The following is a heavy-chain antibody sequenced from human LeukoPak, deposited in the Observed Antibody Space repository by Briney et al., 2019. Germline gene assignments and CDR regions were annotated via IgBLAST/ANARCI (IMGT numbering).Heavy chain of an antibody. CDR1: GFTFSSYW. D-gene: IGHD3-10*01. V-gene: IGHV4-59*01. CDR3: ARVRGGYTSSGSYYPYYFHY. J-gene: IGHJ4*02. CDR2: IYYSGST. Sequence: KSGGSLRLSCAASGFTFSSYWMSWIRQPPGKGLEWIGYIYYSGSTNYNPSLKSRVTISVDTSKNQFSLKLSSVTAADTAVYYCARVRGGYTSSGSYYPYYFHYWGQGTLVTVSS.